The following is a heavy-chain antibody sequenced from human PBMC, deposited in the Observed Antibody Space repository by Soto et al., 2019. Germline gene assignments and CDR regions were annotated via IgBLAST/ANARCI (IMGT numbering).Heavy chain of an antibody. CDR1: GGSISSSSYY. CDR3: ARLHSTWDSGSYYASRDAFDI. J-gene: IGHJ3*02. CDR2: IYYSGST. V-gene: IGHV4-39*01. D-gene: IGHD1-26*01. Sequence: SETLSLTCTVSGGSISSSSYYWGWIRQPPGKGLEWIGSIYYSGSTYYNPSLKSRVTISVDTSKNQFSLKLSSVTAADTAVYYCARLHSTWDSGSYYASRDAFDIWGQGTMVTVSS.